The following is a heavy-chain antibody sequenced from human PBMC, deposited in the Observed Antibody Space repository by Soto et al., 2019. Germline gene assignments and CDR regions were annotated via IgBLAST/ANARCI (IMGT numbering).Heavy chain of an antibody. V-gene: IGHV4-39*01. D-gene: IGHD1-1*01. Sequence: QLQLQESGPGLVKPSETLSLTCTVSGGSISSSSYYWGWIRQPPGKGLEWIGSIYYSGSTYYNPSLKSRVTIYVDTSKNQFSLKLSSVTAADTAVYYCARHLTGTTLYYYGMDVWGQGTTVTVSS. CDR2: IYYSGST. J-gene: IGHJ6*02. CDR3: ARHLTGTTLYYYGMDV. CDR1: GGSISSSSYY.